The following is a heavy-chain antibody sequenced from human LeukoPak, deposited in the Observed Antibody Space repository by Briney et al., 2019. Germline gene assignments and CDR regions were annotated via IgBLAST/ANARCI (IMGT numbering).Heavy chain of an antibody. CDR3: ARDSYRFDP. CDR1: DDSISSGGSY. J-gene: IGHJ5*02. V-gene: IGHV4-31*03. CDR2: IYSSGST. Sequence: SETLSLTCTVSDDSISSGGSYWSWIRQHPGKGLEWIGHIYSSGSTYYNPSLKSRVTISVDTSKNQFSLKLSSVTAADTAVYYCARDSYRFDPWGQGTLVTVSS. D-gene: IGHD1-1*01.